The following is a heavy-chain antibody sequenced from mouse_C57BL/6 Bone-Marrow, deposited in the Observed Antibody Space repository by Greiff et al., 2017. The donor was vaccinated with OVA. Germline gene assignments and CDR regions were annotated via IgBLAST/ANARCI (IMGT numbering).Heavy chain of an antibody. Sequence: EVKLVESGGGLVKPGGSLKLSCAASGFTFSSYAMSWVRQTPEKRLEWVATISDGGSYTYYPDNVKGRFTISRDNAKNNLYLQMSHLKSEDTAMYYCARDPGKGFAYWGQGTLVTVSA. J-gene: IGHJ3*01. D-gene: IGHD1-3*01. V-gene: IGHV5-4*01. CDR1: GFTFSSYA. CDR3: ARDPGKGFAY. CDR2: ISDGGSYT.